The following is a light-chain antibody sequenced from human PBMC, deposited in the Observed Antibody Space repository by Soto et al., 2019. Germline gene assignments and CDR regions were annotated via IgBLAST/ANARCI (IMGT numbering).Light chain of an antibody. CDR2: KNS. CDR3: QSADSNYSVV. V-gene: IGLV3-25*03. Sequence: SYELTQPPSVPVSPGQTARITCSGDALPKYSAYWYQQKPGQAPVLVIYKNSERPSGIPERFSGSSSGTAVTLTISGVQAEDEADYYCQSADSNYSVVFGGGTKITVL. J-gene: IGLJ2*01. CDR1: ALPKYS.